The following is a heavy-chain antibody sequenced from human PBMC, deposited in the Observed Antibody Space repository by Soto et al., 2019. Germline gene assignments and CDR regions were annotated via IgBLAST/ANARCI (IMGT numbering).Heavy chain of an antibody. Sequence: PGGSLRLSCAASGFTFSSYTMHWVRQAPGKGLEWVAVILYDGSNKYHADSVKGRFTISRDNSKNTLYLQMNSLRTEDTAVYYCASYSTTNGYYFDYWGQGTLVTVSS. CDR2: ILYDGSNK. V-gene: IGHV3-30-3*01. D-gene: IGHD2-15*01. CDR3: ASYSTTNGYYFDY. J-gene: IGHJ4*02. CDR1: GFTFSSYT.